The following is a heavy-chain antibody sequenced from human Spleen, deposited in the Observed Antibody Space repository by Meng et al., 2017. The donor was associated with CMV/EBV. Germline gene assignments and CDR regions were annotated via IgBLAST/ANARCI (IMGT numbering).Heavy chain of an antibody. CDR3: ARRGDCSSTSCAMDV. D-gene: IGHD2-2*01. CDR1: GVIFADYI. V-gene: IGHV3-30*02. CDR2: IRYDGTNK. J-gene: IGHJ6*02. Sequence: GESLKISCEGSGVIFADYIINWVRQAPGKGLEWLSYIRYDGTNKYYADSVKGRFTISRDNSKNTLYLQMSSLRAEDTAAYYCARRGDCSSTSCAMDVGGQGTTVTVSS.